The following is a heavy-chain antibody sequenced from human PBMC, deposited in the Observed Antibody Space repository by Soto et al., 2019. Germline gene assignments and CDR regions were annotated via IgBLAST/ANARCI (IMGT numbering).Heavy chain of an antibody. D-gene: IGHD3-10*01. J-gene: IGHJ4*02. CDR2: INHSGST. V-gene: IGHV4-4*02. CDR3: ARVPGSGSYRLAY. CDR1: GGSISSSNW. Sequence: PSETLSLTCAVSGGSISSSNWWSWVRQPPGKGLEWIGEINHSGSTNYNPSLKSRVTISVDRSKNQFSLKLSSVTAADTTVYYCARVPGSGSYRLAYWGQGTLVTVSS.